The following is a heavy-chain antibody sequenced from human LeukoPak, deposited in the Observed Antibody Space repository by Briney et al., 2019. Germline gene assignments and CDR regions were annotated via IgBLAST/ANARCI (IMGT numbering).Heavy chain of an antibody. V-gene: IGHV3-74*01. J-gene: IGHJ3*02. D-gene: IGHD3-22*01. Sequence: GGSLRLSCAASGFTFSSYWMHWVRQAPGKALVWVSRINSDGSSTSYADSVKGRFTISRDNAKNTLYLQMNSLRAEDTAVYYCARRDSGYYDKAHAFDIWGQGTMVTVSS. CDR3: ARRDSGYYDKAHAFDI. CDR1: GFTFSSYW. CDR2: INSDGSST.